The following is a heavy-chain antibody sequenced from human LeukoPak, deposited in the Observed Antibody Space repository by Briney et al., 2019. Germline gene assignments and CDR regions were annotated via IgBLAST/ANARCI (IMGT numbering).Heavy chain of an antibody. CDR2: INHSGST. Sequence: SETLSLTCAVYGGSFSGYYWSWLRQPPRKGLEWIGEINHSGSTNYNPSLKSRVTISVNTSKNQFSLQLSSVTAADTAVYYCARGPNSGSDYWGQGTLVTVSS. V-gene: IGHV4-34*01. D-gene: IGHD6-6*01. CDR3: ARGPNSGSDY. CDR1: GGSFSGYY. J-gene: IGHJ4*02.